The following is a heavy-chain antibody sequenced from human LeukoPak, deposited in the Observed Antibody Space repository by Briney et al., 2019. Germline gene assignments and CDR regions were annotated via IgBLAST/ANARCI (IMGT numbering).Heavy chain of an antibody. D-gene: IGHD1-14*01. CDR2: IRGDNGSR. CDR3: ARDRRTPPGRFDF. Sequence: ASVKVSCKASGYSFTSHAISWVRQAPGQGPEWMGWIRGDNGSRDYARNFHGRVSMTTDTSTNTVFMELMRLTSDDTAVYFCARDRRTPPGRFDFWGQGTRVTVSS. CDR1: GYSFTSHA. V-gene: IGHV1-18*01. J-gene: IGHJ4*02.